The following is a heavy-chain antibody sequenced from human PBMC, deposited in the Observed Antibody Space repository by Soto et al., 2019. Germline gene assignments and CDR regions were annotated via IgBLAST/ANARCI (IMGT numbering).Heavy chain of an antibody. Sequence: QMQLVQSGPEVKKPGTSVKVSCKASGFTFTSSAVQWVRQARGQRLEWIGWIVVGSGYTNYAQKFQERVTITGDMPTSTAYMELSSLRSEDTAVYYCAAGSTDKDAFDIWGQGTMVTVSS. CDR2: IVVGSGYT. J-gene: IGHJ3*02. V-gene: IGHV1-58*01. CDR1: GFTFTSSA. CDR3: AAGSTDKDAFDI.